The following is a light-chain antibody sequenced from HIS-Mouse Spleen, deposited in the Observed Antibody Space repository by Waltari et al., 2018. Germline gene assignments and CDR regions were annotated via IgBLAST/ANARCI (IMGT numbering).Light chain of an antibody. J-gene: IGKJ4*01. CDR2: WAS. V-gene: IGKV4-1*01. CDR1: QSVLYSSNNKNY. CDR3: QQYYSTLT. Sequence: DIVMTQSPDSLAVSLGERATINCKSSQSVLYSSNNKNYLAWYQQKPGQPPKLLIYWASTRESGVPDRFSGSGSGTDFTLTISSLQAEDVAVYYCQQYYSTLTFGGRTKVEIK.